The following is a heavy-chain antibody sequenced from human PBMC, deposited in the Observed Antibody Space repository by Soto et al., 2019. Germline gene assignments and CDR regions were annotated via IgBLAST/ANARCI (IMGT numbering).Heavy chain of an antibody. CDR1: GGSISSGDYY. D-gene: IGHD4-4*01. Sequence: SETLSLTCTVSGGSISSGDYYWSWIRQPPGKGLEWIGYIFYSGTAYYNPSLKSRVTISVDTSKNQFSLKLTSMTAADTAVYYCARDSPPYSHYYYGMDVWGQGTTVTVSS. V-gene: IGHV4-30-4*01. CDR2: IFYSGTA. CDR3: ARDSPPYSHYYYGMDV. J-gene: IGHJ6*02.